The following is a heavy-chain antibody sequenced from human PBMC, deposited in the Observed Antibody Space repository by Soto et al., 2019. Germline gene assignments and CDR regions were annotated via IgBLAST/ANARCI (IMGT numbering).Heavy chain of an antibody. Sequence: RRLSCAASGFTFSDYYMSWIRQAPGKGLEWVSYISSSGSTIYYADSVKGRFTISRDNAKNSLYLQMNSLRAEDTAVYYCARVGFKSGYSYGYVHYWGQGTLVTVSS. CDR1: GFTFSDYY. D-gene: IGHD5-18*01. CDR3: ARVGFKSGYSYGYVHY. J-gene: IGHJ4*02. CDR2: ISSSGSTI. V-gene: IGHV3-11*01.